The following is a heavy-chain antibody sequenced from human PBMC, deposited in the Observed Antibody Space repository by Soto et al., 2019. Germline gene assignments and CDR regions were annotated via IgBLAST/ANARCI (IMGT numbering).Heavy chain of an antibody. CDR1: GYTFTNYW. Sequence: GESLKISCKGSGYTFTNYWIGWVRQMPGKGLEWMGLICPGDSDTRYSPSFQGQVTISADKSISTAHLQWSSLKASDTAMYYCATPGGYDYSVYWGQGTLVTVSS. CDR3: ATPGGYDYSVY. D-gene: IGHD5-12*01. V-gene: IGHV5-51*01. J-gene: IGHJ4*02. CDR2: ICPGDSDT.